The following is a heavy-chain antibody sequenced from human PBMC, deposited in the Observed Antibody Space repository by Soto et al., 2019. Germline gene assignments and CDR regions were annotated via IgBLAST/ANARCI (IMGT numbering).Heavy chain of an antibody. J-gene: IGHJ4*02. CDR3: ARTERFDSPSTGWANRFEY. CDR1: GFTFSNYA. Sequence: EVQLLESGGGLVQPGGSLRLFCAASGFTFSNYAVTWVRQAPGEGLEWVSTLTRDGPAYFGDAVKGRFTISRDNSQNIVYVQMNSLRVDDTAGYYCARTERFDSPSTGWANRFEYLGQGTLVTVSS. CDR2: LTRDGPA. V-gene: IGHV3-23*01. D-gene: IGHD2-8*02.